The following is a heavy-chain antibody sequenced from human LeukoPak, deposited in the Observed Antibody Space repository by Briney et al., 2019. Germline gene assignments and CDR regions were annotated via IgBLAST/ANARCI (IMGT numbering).Heavy chain of an antibody. CDR2: ISPNSGGT. Sequence: ASVKVSCKASGYTFTGYYMHWVRQAPGQGLEWMGRISPNSGGTNYAQKFQGRVTMTRDTSISTAYMELSRLRSDDTAVYYCVREEGYCSSTSCSAPFDYWGQGTLVTVSS. CDR1: GYTFTGYY. V-gene: IGHV1-2*06. D-gene: IGHD2-2*01. J-gene: IGHJ4*02. CDR3: VREEGYCSSTSCSAPFDY.